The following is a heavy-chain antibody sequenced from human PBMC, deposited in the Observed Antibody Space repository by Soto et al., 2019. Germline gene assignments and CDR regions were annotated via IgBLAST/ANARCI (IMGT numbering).Heavy chain of an antibody. CDR3: AREPYSSSWYLYYYYYYGMDV. D-gene: IGHD6-13*01. Sequence: GGSLRLSGPASGFTFSSYAMHWVRQAPGKWLEWVAVISYDGSNKYYADSVKGRFTISRDNSKNTLYLQMNSLRAEDTAVYYCAREPYSSSWYLYYYYYYGMDVWGQGTTVTVSS. CDR1: GFTFSSYA. CDR2: ISYDGSNK. J-gene: IGHJ6*02. V-gene: IGHV3-30-3*01.